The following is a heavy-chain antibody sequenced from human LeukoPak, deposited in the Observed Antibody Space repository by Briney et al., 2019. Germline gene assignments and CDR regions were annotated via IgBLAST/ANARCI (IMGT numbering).Heavy chain of an antibody. D-gene: IGHD3-22*01. CDR3: ARRGYYDSSGYDY. Sequence: GGSLRLSCAASGFTFSSYWMSWVRQAPGKGLEWVANIKQDGSEKYYVDSVKGRFTISRDNAKNSLYLQINSLRAEDTAIYYCARRGYYDSSGYDYWGQGTLATVSS. CDR2: IKQDGSEK. CDR1: GFTFSSYW. J-gene: IGHJ4*02. V-gene: IGHV3-7*01.